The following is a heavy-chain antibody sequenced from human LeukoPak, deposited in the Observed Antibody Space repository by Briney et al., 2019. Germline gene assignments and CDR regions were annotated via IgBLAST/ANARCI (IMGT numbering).Heavy chain of an antibody. CDR3: AKALLWFGEFDY. J-gene: IGHJ4*02. CDR1: GFTFDDYA. CDR2: ISWNSGSI. D-gene: IGHD3-10*01. Sequence: GGSLRLSRAASGFTFDDYAMHWVRQAPGKGLEWVSGISWNSGSIGYADSVKGRFTISRDNAKNSLYLQMNSLRAEDTALYYCAKALLWFGEFDYWGQGTLVTVSS. V-gene: IGHV3-9*01.